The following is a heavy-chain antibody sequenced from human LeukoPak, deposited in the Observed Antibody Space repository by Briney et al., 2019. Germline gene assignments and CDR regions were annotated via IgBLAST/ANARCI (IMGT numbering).Heavy chain of an antibody. Sequence: PSETLSLTFTVSGGSISSYYWSWIRQPPGKGLEWIGYIYYSGSTNYNPSLKSRVTISVDTSKNQFSLKLSSVTAADTAVYYCARDRYSYGLFDYWGQGTLVTVSS. CDR1: GGSISSYY. V-gene: IGHV4-59*01. D-gene: IGHD5-18*01. CDR3: ARDRYSYGLFDY. CDR2: IYYSGST. J-gene: IGHJ4*02.